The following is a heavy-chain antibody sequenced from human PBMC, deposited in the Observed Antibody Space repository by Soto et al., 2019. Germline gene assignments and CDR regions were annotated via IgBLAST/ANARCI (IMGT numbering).Heavy chain of an antibody. CDR1: GGSISSYY. CDR3: ARANAERWLRY. CDR2: IYYSGST. Sequence: SLTCTVSGGSISSYYWSWIRQPPGKGLEWIGYIYYSGSTNYNPSLKSRVTISVDTSKNQFSLKLSSVTAADTAVYYCARANAERWLRYWGQGTLVTVSS. J-gene: IGHJ4*02. V-gene: IGHV4-59*01. D-gene: IGHD5-12*01.